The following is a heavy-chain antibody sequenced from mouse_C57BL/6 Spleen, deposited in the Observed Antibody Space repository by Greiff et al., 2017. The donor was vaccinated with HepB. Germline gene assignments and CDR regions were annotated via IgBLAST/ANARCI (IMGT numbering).Heavy chain of an antibody. V-gene: IGHV1-61*01. CDR2: IYPSDSET. D-gene: IGHD1-3*01. CDR3: ARELSYYFDY. CDR1: GYTFTSYW. J-gene: IGHJ2*01. Sequence: QVQLQQPGAELVSPGSSVKLSCKASGYTFTSYWMDWVKQRPGQGLEWIGNIYPSDSETHYNQEFKDKATLTVDKSSSTAYMQLSSLTSEDSAVYYCARELSYYFDYWGQGTTLTVSS.